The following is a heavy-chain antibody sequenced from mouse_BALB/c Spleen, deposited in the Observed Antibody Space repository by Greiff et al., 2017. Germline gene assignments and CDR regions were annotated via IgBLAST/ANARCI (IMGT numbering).Heavy chain of an antibody. D-gene: IGHD3-3*01. V-gene: IGHV5-9-3*01. CDR3: ARRDSEAWFAY. Sequence: EVNVVESGGGLVKPGGSLKLSCAASGFTFSSYAMSWVRQTPEKRLEWVATISSGGSYTYYPDSVKGRFTISRDNAKNTLYLQMSSLRSEDTAMYYCARRDSEAWFAYWGQGTLVTVSA. J-gene: IGHJ3*01. CDR1: GFTFSSYA. CDR2: ISSGGSYT.